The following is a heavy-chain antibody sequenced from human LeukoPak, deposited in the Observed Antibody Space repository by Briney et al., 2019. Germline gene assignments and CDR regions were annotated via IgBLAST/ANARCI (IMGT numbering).Heavy chain of an antibody. CDR1: GFIFRDYE. Sequence: PGGSLRLTCVGSGFIFRDYEMNWVRQAPGKGLEWIAYIGSSSATIHYPDSVKGRFTISRDNVKNSLFLEMTSLRAEDTAVYYCVRQTVVVVAAFFDYWGQGALVTVSS. D-gene: IGHD2-15*01. CDR3: VRQTVVVVAAFFDY. J-gene: IGHJ4*02. CDR2: IGSSSATI. V-gene: IGHV3-48*03.